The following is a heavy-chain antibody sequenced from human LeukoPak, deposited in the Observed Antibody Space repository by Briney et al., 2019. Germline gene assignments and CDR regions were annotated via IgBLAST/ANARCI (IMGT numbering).Heavy chain of an antibody. CDR1: DDSITIYY. J-gene: IGHJ4*02. Sequence: ETLSLTCSVSDDSITIYYWTWIRQPPGKGLEWIGGIYHSGSTNYNPSLKSRVTISVDKSKNQFSLKLSSVTAADTAVYYCARDNRHGDYQSGFDYWGQGTLVTVSS. D-gene: IGHD4-17*01. CDR2: IYHSGST. V-gene: IGHV4-59*12. CDR3: ARDNRHGDYQSGFDY.